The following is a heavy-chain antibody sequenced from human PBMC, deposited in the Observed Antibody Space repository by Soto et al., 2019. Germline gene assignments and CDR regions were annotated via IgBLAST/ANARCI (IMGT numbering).Heavy chain of an antibody. CDR2: ISYDRSNK. CDR3: ATGYYDFWSGYLEAFDI. D-gene: IGHD3-3*01. Sequence: QPGGSLRLSCAASGFTFSSYGMHWVRQAPGKGLEWVAVISYDRSNKYYADSVKGRFTISRDNSKNTLYLQMNSLRAEDTAVYYCATGYYDFWSGYLEAFDIWGQGTMVTVSS. CDR1: GFTFSSYG. V-gene: IGHV3-30*03. J-gene: IGHJ3*02.